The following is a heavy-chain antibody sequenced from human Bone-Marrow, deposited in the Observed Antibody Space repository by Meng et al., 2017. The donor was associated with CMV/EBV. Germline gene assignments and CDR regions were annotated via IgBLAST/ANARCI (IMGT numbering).Heavy chain of an antibody. CDR3: ARNAYNYGYSYYFDY. V-gene: IGHV3-23*01. D-gene: IGHD5-18*01. CDR1: GFTFNTYA. CDR2: ISGSGGTT. Sequence: SGFTFNTYAMSWVRQAPGKGLEWVSTISGSGGTTYYADSVKGRFTISRDNSKNTLYLQMSSLRAEDTAVYYCARNAYNYGYSYYFDYWGQGTLVTVSS. J-gene: IGHJ4*02.